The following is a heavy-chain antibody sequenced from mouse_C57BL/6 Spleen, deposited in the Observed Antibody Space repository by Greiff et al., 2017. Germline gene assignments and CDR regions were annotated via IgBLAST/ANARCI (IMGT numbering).Heavy chain of an antibody. CDR1: GYTFTSYW. Sequence: QVQLQQPGAELVKPGASVKLSCKASGYTFTSYWMQWVKQRPGQGLEWIGEIDPSDSYTNYNQKFKGKATLTIDTSSSTAYMQLSSLTSEDSAVYYCARVTNYEDFDYWGQGTTLTVSS. J-gene: IGHJ2*01. D-gene: IGHD2-13*01. CDR2: IDPSDSYT. CDR3: ARVTNYEDFDY. V-gene: IGHV1-50*01.